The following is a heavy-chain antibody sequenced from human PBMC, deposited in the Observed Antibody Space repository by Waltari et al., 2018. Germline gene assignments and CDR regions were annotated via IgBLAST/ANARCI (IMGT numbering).Heavy chain of an antibody. Sequence: EVKLVESGGGLVQPGGSLRLSCAAPGFTFGASCRPWVRQPPGKGLGWVSRINIDGGYISYTDSVKGRFTISRDNAKNTLFLQLNSLRAEDTAVYYCARKGGRGYPYGPFYYDHWGQGTLVTVSP. J-gene: IGHJ4*02. D-gene: IGHD5-18*01. CDR1: GFTFGASC. CDR3: ARKGGRGYPYGPFYYDH. CDR2: INIDGGYI. V-gene: IGHV3-74*01.